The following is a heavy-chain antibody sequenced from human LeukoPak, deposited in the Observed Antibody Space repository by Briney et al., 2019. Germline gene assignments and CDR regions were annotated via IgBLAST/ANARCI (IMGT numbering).Heavy chain of an antibody. Sequence: PGGSLRLSCAASGFTFSSYAMSWVRQAPGKGLEWVSAISGSGGSTYYADSVKGRFTISRDNSKNTLYLQMNSLRAEDTAVYYCAKDRNSAKGNPSWGGYLRVPTFDYWGQGTLVTVSS. CDR1: GFTFSSYA. CDR3: AKDRNSAKGNPSWGGYLRVPTFDY. V-gene: IGHV3-23*01. D-gene: IGHD5-12*01. CDR2: ISGSGGST. J-gene: IGHJ4*02.